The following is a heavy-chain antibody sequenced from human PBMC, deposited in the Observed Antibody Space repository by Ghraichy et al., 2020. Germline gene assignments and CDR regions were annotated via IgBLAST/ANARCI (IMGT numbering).Heavy chain of an antibody. CDR1: GGSFSGYY. Sequence: SETLSLTCAVYGGSFSGYYWSWIRQPPGKGLEWIGEINHSGSTNYNPSLKSRVTISVDTSKNQFSLKLSSVTAADTAVYYCARGNMDYDFWSGYQPHDYWGQGTLVTVSS. CDR3: ARGNMDYDFWSGYQPHDY. CDR2: INHSGST. D-gene: IGHD3-3*01. J-gene: IGHJ4*02. V-gene: IGHV4-34*01.